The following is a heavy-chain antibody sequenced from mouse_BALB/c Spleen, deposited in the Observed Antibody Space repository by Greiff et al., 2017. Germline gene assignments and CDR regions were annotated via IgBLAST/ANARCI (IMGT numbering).Heavy chain of an antibody. D-gene: IGHD1-1*01. CDR1: GFSLTSYD. J-gene: IGHJ1*01. Sequence: VKLMESGPGLVAPSQSLSITCTVSGFSLTSYDISWIRQPPGKGLEWLGVIWTGGGTNYNSAFMSRLSISKDNSKSQVFLKMNSLQTDDTAIYYCVRYYYGSSYLWYFDVWGAGTTVTVSS. CDR3: VRYYYGSSYLWYFDV. V-gene: IGHV2-9-2*01. CDR2: IWTGGGT.